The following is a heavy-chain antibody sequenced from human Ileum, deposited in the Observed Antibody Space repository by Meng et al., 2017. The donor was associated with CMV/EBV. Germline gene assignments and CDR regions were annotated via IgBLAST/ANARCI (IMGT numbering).Heavy chain of an antibody. D-gene: IGHD4/OR15-4a*01. CDR3: ARYGEAYNENNWFDP. CDR1: GFTPSNYA. Sequence: VDLVELGGGRVKPGGSLQLSCSTPGFTPSNYAMTWVRQTPGKGLEWVSAISRSSSYTHYADSVKGRFTISRDNAKNSLYLQMNSLRVEDTAVYYCARYGEAYNENNWFDPWGQGTLVTVSS. CDR2: ISRSSSYT. V-gene: IGHV3-21*01. J-gene: IGHJ5*02.